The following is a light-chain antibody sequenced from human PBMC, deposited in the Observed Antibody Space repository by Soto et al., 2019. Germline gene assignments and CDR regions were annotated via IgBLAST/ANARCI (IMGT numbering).Light chain of an antibody. CDR3: QQLKSYPLT. CDR2: AAS. J-gene: IGKJ4*01. CDR1: QGITTY. V-gene: IGKV1-9*01. Sequence: DIQLTQSPSFLSASVGDRVTITCRASQGITTYLAWYQQKPGKARKLLIYAASTLQSGVPSRFSGSGSGTEFTLAISSLQPEDFAIYYCQQLKSYPLTFGGGTKVEIK.